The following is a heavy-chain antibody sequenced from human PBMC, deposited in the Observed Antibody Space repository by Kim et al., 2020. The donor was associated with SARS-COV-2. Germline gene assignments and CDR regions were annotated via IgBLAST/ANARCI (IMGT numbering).Heavy chain of an antibody. CDR2: INAGNGNT. Sequence: ASVKVSCKASGYTFTSYAMHWVRQAPGQRLEWMGWINAGNGNTKYSQKFQGRVTITRDTSASTAYMELSSLRSEDTAVYYCARRDQIAVAGPFDYWGQGTLVTVSS. J-gene: IGHJ4*02. V-gene: IGHV1-3*01. D-gene: IGHD6-19*01. CDR1: GYTFTSYA. CDR3: ARRDQIAVAGPFDY.